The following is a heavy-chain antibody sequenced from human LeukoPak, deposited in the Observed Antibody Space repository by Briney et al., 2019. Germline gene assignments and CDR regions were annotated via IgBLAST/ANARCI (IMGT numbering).Heavy chain of an antibody. V-gene: IGHV4-34*01. CDR2: INHSGST. CDR1: GGSFSGYY. Sequence: KSSETLSLTCAVYGGSFSGYYWSWIRQPPGKGLEWIGEINHSGSTNYNPSLKSRVTISVDTSKNQFSLKLSSVTAADTAVYYCAILSGSYSSFWFDPWGQGTLVTVSS. J-gene: IGHJ5*02. CDR3: AILSGSYSSFWFDP. D-gene: IGHD1-26*01.